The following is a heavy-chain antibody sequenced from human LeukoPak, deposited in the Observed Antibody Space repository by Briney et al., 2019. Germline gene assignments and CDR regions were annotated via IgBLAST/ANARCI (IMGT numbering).Heavy chain of an antibody. CDR1: GFTFSSYG. Sequence: GGSLRLSCAASGFTFSSYGMHWVRQAPGKGLEWVAFIRCDGSNKYYADSVKGRFTISRDNSKNTLYLQMNSLRAEDTAVYYCAKDSHGDYGDYDDLALFDYWGQGTLVTVSS. J-gene: IGHJ4*02. CDR3: AKDSHGDYGDYDDLALFDY. CDR2: IRCDGSNK. D-gene: IGHD4-17*01. V-gene: IGHV3-30*02.